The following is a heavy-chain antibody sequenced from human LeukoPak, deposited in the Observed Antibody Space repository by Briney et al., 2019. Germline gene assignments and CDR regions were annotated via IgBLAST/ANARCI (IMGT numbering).Heavy chain of an antibody. V-gene: IGHV4-34*01. CDR2: MSHTGAT. CDR1: GGSFSGYY. CDR3: AREGDYGDPMNN. D-gene: IGHD4-17*01. J-gene: IGHJ4*02. Sequence: PSETLSLTCAVFGGSFSGYYWSWIRQSPEKGLEWIGEMSHTGATNYNPSLKSRVTVSVDTSKKQFSLKLSSVTAADTAVYYCAREGDYGDPMNNWGQGTLVTVSS.